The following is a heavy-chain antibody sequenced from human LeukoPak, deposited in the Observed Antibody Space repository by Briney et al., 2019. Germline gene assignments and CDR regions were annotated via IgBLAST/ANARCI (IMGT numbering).Heavy chain of an antibody. J-gene: IGHJ4*02. Sequence: PSQTLSLTFTVSGGSISSGDYYWSWIRQHPGKGLEWIGYIYYSGSTYYNPSLKSRVTISVDTSKNQFSLKVTSVTAADTAVYYCARGGDYGDRNTFDYWGQGTLVTVSS. CDR2: IYYSGST. CDR1: GGSISSGDYY. CDR3: ARGGDYGDRNTFDY. V-gene: IGHV4-31*03. D-gene: IGHD4-17*01.